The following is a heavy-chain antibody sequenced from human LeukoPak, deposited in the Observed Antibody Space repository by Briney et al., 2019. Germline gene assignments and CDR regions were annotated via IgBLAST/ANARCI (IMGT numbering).Heavy chain of an antibody. V-gene: IGHV1-69*13. CDR3: ATSGGDYYYYSLDV. J-gene: IGHJ6*03. CDR1: GGTFSRCA. D-gene: IGHD3-10*01. Sequence: SVKVSCKASGGTFSRCAISWVRQAPGQGLEWMGGIIPVLGTTNYAQTFQNKVTITADESTSATYTELSSLTSGDTAVYYCATSGGDYYYYSLDVWGKGTPVTISS. CDR2: IIPVLGTT.